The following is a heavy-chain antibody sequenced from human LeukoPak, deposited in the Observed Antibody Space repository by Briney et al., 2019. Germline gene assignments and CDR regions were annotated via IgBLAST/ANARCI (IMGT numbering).Heavy chain of an antibody. CDR3: ARAHYYYDSREYYFDY. J-gene: IGHJ4*02. D-gene: IGHD3-22*01. Sequence: ASVKVSCKASGYTFTSYGISWVRQAPGQGLEWMGWISAYNGNTNYAQKLQGRVTMTTDTSTSTAYMELSSLRSEDTAVYYCARAHYYYDSREYYFDYWGQGTLVTVSS. V-gene: IGHV1-18*01. CDR2: ISAYNGNT. CDR1: GYTFTSYG.